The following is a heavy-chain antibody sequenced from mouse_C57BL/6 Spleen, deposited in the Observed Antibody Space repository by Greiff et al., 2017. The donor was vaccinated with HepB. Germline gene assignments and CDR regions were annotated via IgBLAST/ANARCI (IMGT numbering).Heavy chain of an antibody. J-gene: IGHJ3*01. Sequence: VQLQQSGPELVKPGASVKISCKASGYTFTDYYMNWVKQSHGKSLEWIGVINPYNGGTSYNQKFKGKATLTVDKSSSTAYMELNSLTSEDSAVYYCARGDYYGSSYPLFAYWGQGTLVTVSA. CDR1: GYTFTDYY. V-gene: IGHV1-19*01. D-gene: IGHD1-1*01. CDR2: INPYNGGT. CDR3: ARGDYYGSSYPLFAY.